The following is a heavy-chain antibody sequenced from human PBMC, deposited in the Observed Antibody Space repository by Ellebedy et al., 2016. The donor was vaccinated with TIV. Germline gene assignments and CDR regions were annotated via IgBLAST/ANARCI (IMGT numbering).Heavy chain of an antibody. V-gene: IGHV3-48*04. CDR3: AREVAAAGTDY. CDR1: GFTFSNYS. Sequence: GESLKISCAASGFTFSNYSMNWVRLAPGKGLEWVSYISSRPSTIYYADSVKGRFTISRDNAKNSLYLQMNSLRAEDTAVYYCAREVAAAGTDYWGRGTLVTVSS. CDR2: ISSRPSTI. J-gene: IGHJ4*02. D-gene: IGHD6-13*01.